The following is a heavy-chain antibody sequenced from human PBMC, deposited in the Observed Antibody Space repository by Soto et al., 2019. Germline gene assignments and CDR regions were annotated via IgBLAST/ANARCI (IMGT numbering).Heavy chain of an antibody. Sequence: EVQLVESGGGLVQPGGSLRLSCPASGFTLSSYSMNGFRQAPGRGLEWVSYISSISSTINYADSVKGRFTISRDNAKNSLYLQMNSLRDEDTDVYYCARAGPLYDSSGYYKDWGQGTLVTVSS. D-gene: IGHD3-22*01. J-gene: IGHJ4*02. CDR1: GFTLSSYS. V-gene: IGHV3-48*02. CDR2: ISSISSTI. CDR3: ARAGPLYDSSGYYKD.